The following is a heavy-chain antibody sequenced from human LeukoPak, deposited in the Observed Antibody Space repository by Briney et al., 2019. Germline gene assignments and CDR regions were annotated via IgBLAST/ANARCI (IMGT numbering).Heavy chain of an antibody. V-gene: IGHV3-53*01. J-gene: IGHJ5*02. Sequence: GGSLRLSCAASGFTVSSNYMSWVRQAPGKGLEWVSVIYSGGSTYYADSVKGRFTISRDNSENTLYLQMNSLRAEDTAVYYCARVEPPAGWFDPWGQGTLVTVSS. CDR2: IYSGGST. CDR3: ARVEPPAGWFDP. D-gene: IGHD6-25*01. CDR1: GFTVSSNY.